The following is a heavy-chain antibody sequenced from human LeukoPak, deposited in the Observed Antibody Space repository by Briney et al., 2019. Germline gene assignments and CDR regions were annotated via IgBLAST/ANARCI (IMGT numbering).Heavy chain of an antibody. Sequence: GESLKISCKGSGYSFTSYWIGWVRQVPGKGLGWMGIIYPGDSDTRYSPSFQGQVTISAVKSISTAYLQWSSLRASDTAMYYCARQVPTRLGGDRSFDYWGQGTLVTVSS. CDR2: IYPGDSDT. D-gene: IGHD2-21*02. J-gene: IGHJ4*02. CDR1: GYSFTSYW. V-gene: IGHV5-51*01. CDR3: ARQVPTRLGGDRSFDY.